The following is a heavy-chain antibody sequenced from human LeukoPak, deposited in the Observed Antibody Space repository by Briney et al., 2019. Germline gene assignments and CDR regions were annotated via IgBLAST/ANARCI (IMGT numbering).Heavy chain of an antibody. D-gene: IGHD3-22*01. CDR1: GFTFSSYW. CDR3: AASGGYYGH. V-gene: IGHV3-74*01. J-gene: IGHJ4*02. Sequence: PGGSLRLSCAAPGFTFSSYWMHWVRQAPGRGLVWVSRINSGGSTTSYADSVKGRFTISRDNAKNTLYLQMNSLSADDTAVYYCAASGGYYGHWSQGTLVTVSS. CDR2: INSGGSTT.